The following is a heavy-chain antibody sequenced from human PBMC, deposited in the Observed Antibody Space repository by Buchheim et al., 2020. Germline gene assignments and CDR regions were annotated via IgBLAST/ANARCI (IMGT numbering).Heavy chain of an antibody. D-gene: IGHD1/OR15-1a*01. CDR2: ICTSGST. CDR3: ARGGNWNNYFDY. V-gene: IGHV4-61*02. J-gene: IGHJ4*02. Sequence: VQLQESGPGLVKPSQTLSLTCSVSGGSISSGNYHWSWIRQPAGKGLEWIGRICTSGSTNYNPSLKSRVTISVDTSKNQFSLKLSSVTAADTAVYYCARGGNWNNYFDYWGQGTL. CDR1: GGSISSGNYH.